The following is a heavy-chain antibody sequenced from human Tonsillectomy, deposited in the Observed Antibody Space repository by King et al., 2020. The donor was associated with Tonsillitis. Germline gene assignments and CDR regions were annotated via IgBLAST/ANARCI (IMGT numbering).Heavy chain of an antibody. CDR1: GFTLSPYS. CDR2: ISYDGSNK. Sequence: VQLVESGGGVVQPGRSLRLSCAASGFTLSPYSMHWVRQAPGKGLEWVAIISYDGSNKYYADSVKGRFAISRDNSKNTLYLQMNSLRTEDTAVYYCARAESRDSGSYYLYYYYGMDVWGQGTTVTVSS. D-gene: IGHD3-10*01. J-gene: IGHJ6*02. V-gene: IGHV3-30*09. CDR3: ARAESRDSGSYYLYYYYGMDV.